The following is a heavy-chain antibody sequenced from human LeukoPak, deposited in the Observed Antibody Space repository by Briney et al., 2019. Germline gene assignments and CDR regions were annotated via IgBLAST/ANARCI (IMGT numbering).Heavy chain of an antibody. CDR1: GGSISGYY. CDR3: AGNSRYSSSGYAIAY. Sequence: PSETLSLTCSVSGGSISGYYWSWIRQPPGKGLEWIGYISHSGSTNYSPSLKSRVIISVDTSKDQFSLKLRSVTAADTAVYNCAGNSRYSSSGYAIAYWGQGTLVTVSS. D-gene: IGHD6-13*01. CDR2: ISHSGST. V-gene: IGHV4-59*08. J-gene: IGHJ4*02.